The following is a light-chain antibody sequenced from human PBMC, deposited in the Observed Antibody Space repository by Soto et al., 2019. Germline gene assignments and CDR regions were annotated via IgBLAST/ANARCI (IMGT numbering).Light chain of an antibody. V-gene: IGLV2-8*01. CDR3: TSYAGSNNYV. Sequence: QSALTQPPSASGSPGQSVTISCTGPTNDVGGFNYVSWYQQHPGKVPKLMIFEVSKRPSGVPDRFSGSKSGNTASLTVSGLQAEDEADYYCTSYAGSNNYVFGTGTKVTVL. CDR1: TNDVGGFNY. CDR2: EVS. J-gene: IGLJ1*01.